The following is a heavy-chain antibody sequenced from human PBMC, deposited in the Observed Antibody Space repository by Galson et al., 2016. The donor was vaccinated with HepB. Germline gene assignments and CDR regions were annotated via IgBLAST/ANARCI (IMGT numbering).Heavy chain of an antibody. Sequence: SLRLSCAASGFTFSDYGMTWARQAPGKGLEWVSYIAGSGRTTYYADSVKGRFTISRDNSKNTLYLQMNSLRAEDTAVYCCAKIFFDVLTGYYRIEYLQHWGQGTLVTVSS. D-gene: IGHD3-9*01. CDR1: GFTFSDYG. CDR2: IAGSGRTT. J-gene: IGHJ1*01. CDR3: AKIFFDVLTGYYRIEYLQH. V-gene: IGHV3-23*01.